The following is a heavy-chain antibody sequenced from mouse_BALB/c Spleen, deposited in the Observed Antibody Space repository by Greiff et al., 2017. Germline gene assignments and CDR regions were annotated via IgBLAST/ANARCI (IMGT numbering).Heavy chain of an antibody. V-gene: IGHV1-39*01. J-gene: IGHJ1*01. Sequence: EVKLMESGPELEKPGASVKISCKASGYSFTGYNMNWVKQSNGKSLEWIGNIDPYYGGTSYNQKFKGKATLTVDKSSSTAYMQLKSLTSEDSAVYYCARHYYGSSYWYFDVWGAGTTVTVSS. CDR1: GYSFTGYN. D-gene: IGHD1-1*01. CDR2: IDPYYGGT. CDR3: ARHYYGSSYWYFDV.